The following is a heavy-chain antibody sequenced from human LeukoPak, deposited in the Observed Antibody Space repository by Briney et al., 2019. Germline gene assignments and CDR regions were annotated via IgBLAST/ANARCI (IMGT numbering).Heavy chain of an antibody. CDR2: ISSDGSTE. CDR1: GFTFSTYA. J-gene: IGHJ4*02. Sequence: PGGSLRLSCAASGFTFSTYAIHWVRQAPGKGLEWVAIISSDGSTEYYADSVKGRFTMSRDNSKNTLYLQMNSLRAEDTAVYYCARVPPPGGITMIYYRGQGILVTLS. D-gene: IGHD3-22*01. V-gene: IGHV3-30-3*01. CDR3: ARVPPPGGITMIYY.